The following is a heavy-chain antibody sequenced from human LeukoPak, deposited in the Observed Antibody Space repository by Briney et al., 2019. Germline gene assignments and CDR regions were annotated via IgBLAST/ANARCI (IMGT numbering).Heavy chain of an antibody. J-gene: IGHJ3*02. D-gene: IGHD3-10*01. V-gene: IGHV3-53*01. CDR2: IYSGGST. CDR1: GFTVSSDS. CDR3: AKDKAVRGYPGAFDI. Sequence: GGSLRLSCTVSGFTVSSDSMSWVRQAPGKGLEWVSFIYSGGSTHYSDSVKGRFTISRDNSKNTLYLQMNSLRAEDTAVYYCAKDKAVRGYPGAFDIWGQGTMVTVSS.